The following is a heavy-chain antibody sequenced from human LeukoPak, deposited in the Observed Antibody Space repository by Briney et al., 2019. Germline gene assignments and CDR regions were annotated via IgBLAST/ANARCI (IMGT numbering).Heavy chain of an antibody. CDR2: IWYDGSTK. CDR3: ARDGFPGAVAQHEGWWFFYL. D-gene: IGHD4-23*01. V-gene: IGHV3-33*01. Sequence: GGSLRLSCAASGFTFSNYGMRWVRQPPGKGLEWVAVIWYDGSTKYYADSVRGRFTISRDTSKNTLYLQMNSQRAEDTAVYFCARDGFPGAVAQHEGWWFFYLWGRGTPVTVSS. CDR1: GFTFSNYG. J-gene: IGHJ2*01.